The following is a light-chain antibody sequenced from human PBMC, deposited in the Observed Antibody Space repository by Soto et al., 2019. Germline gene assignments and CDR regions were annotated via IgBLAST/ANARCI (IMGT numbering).Light chain of an antibody. V-gene: IGKV3-15*01. Sequence: EVVMTQSPATLSVSPGERATLSCRASQSVSTNLAWYQQKGGQPPRLLIYGASTRATDIPARFSGRGSGTEFTLTISSLQADDFATYYCQQYNSYSSWTFGQGTKVEI. J-gene: IGKJ1*01. CDR2: GAS. CDR3: QQYNSYSSWT. CDR1: QSVSTN.